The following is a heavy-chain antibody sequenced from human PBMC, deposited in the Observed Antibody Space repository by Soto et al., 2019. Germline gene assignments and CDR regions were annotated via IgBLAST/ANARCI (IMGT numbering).Heavy chain of an antibody. CDR3: ARNVGGQDFWNGYSYFDY. V-gene: IGHV4-34*01. Sequence: PSETLSLTCAVYDGSFSGYYWSWIRQPPGKGLEWIGEINHRGSTNYNPSLKSRVTISVDTSKNQFSLKLSSVTAADTAVYYCARNVGGQDFWNGYSYFDYWGQGTLVTVSS. D-gene: IGHD3-3*01. CDR1: DGSFSGYY. J-gene: IGHJ4*02. CDR2: INHRGST.